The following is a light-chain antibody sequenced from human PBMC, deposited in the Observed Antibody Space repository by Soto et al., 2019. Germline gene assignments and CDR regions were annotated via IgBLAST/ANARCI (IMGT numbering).Light chain of an antibody. CDR1: QSISSY. CDR3: QQSYGTPPT. Sequence: DIQMTQSPSSLSASVGDRVTITCRASQSISSYLNWYQQKPGKAPKLLIYAASSLQSGVPSRFSGSGSGTDFTLTICSLQPEDFATYYCQQSYGTPPTFGQGTKVDNK. J-gene: IGKJ1*01. CDR2: AAS. V-gene: IGKV1-39*01.